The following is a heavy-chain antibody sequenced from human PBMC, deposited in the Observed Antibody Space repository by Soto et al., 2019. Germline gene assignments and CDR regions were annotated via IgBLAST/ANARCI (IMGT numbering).Heavy chain of an antibody. Sequence: QLQLVQSGAEVKKPGASVKVSCKASGYTFTSYYMHWVRQAPGQGLEWMGIINPSGGSTSYAQKFQGRVTMTRDTSTSTVYMELSSLRSEDTAVYYCATLRLGYCSSTSCTLDYWGQGTLVTVSS. CDR3: ATLRLGYCSSTSCTLDY. CDR1: GYTFTSYY. V-gene: IGHV1-46*01. D-gene: IGHD2-2*01. J-gene: IGHJ4*02. CDR2: INPSGGST.